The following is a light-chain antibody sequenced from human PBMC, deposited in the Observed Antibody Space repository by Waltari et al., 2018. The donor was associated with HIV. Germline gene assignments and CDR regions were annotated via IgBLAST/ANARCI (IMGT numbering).Light chain of an antibody. V-gene: IGLV2-23*01. CDR1: SSDIGNYNL. CDR2: EGI. J-gene: IGLJ2*01. CDR3: CSYGGSSNWL. Sequence: QSALTHPASVSGSPGQSITISCTGTSSDIGNYNLVSWYQQHPGKAPKLIIYEGIKRPSGVSNRISGSKSANTASLTISGLQAEDEADYYCCSYGGSSNWLFGGGTKLTVL.